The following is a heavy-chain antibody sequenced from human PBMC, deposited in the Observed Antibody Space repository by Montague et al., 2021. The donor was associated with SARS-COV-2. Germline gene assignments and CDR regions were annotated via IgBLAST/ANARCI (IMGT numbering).Heavy chain of an antibody. J-gene: IGHJ5*02. Sequence: SETLSLTCNVSGDSISGYYWSWIRQIPGKGLEWIGYIHSSGSTNYNPSLKSRLTISVDMSNNQFSLKLHSVTAADTAVYYCVREGDCSGTTCYGWFDPWGRGNLVIVSS. CDR1: GDSISGYY. CDR2: IHSSGST. CDR3: VREGDCSGTTCYGWFDP. D-gene: IGHD2-2*01. V-gene: IGHV4-59*01.